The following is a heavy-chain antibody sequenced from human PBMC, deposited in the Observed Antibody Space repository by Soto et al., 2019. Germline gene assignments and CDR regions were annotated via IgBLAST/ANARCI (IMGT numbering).Heavy chain of an antibody. D-gene: IGHD6-19*01. CDR2: IWYDGSNK. Sequence: QVQLVESGGGVVQPGRSLRLSCAASGFTFSSYGMHWVRQAPGKGLEWVAVIWYDGSNKYYADSVKGRFTISRDNSKNTRYLQMNSLRAEDTAVYYCARGRGSGWYEVVDYWGQGTLVTVSS. J-gene: IGHJ4*02. CDR1: GFTFSSYG. CDR3: ARGRGSGWYEVVDY. V-gene: IGHV3-33*01.